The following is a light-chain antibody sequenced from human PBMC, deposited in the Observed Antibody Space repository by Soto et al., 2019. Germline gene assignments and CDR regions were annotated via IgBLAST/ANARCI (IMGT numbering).Light chain of an antibody. CDR3: QQRTNWPLT. CDR2: DAS. Sequence: EIVLTQSPVTLSLSPGERATLSCRASQSVTPFLACYQQKPGQAPRLLTYDASKRATGIPARFSGSGSGTDFTLTISSLEPEDFAVYYCQQRTNWPLTFGGGTKVEIK. V-gene: IGKV3-11*01. J-gene: IGKJ4*01. CDR1: QSVTPF.